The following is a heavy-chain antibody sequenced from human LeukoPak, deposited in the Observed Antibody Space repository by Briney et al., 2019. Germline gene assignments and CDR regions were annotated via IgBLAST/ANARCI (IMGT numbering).Heavy chain of an antibody. CDR2: INTNTGNP. CDR1: GYSFTGYA. V-gene: IGHV7-4-1*02. CDR3: ARYDSSGYYALDY. Sequence: ASVKVSCKASGYSFTGYAMNWARQAPGQGLEWMGWINTNTGNPMNAQGFTGRFVISLDTSVSTVYLHISSLKAEDTAMYYCARYDSSGYYALDYWGQGTLVTVSS. J-gene: IGHJ4*02. D-gene: IGHD3-22*01.